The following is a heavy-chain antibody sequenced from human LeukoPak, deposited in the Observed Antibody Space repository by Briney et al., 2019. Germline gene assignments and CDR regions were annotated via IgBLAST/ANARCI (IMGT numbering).Heavy chain of an antibody. D-gene: IGHD1-20*01. CDR1: ELTFSSYA. Sequence: PGGSLRLSFPASELTFSSYAMPWVRQAPGRGLEGASVISGSAGNTHYADSVKGRFTISRDNSKNTVYLEMNSLRAEDTAVYYCAKKGYNWNDCLDYWGQGTLVTVSS. V-gene: IGHV3-23*01. J-gene: IGHJ4*02. CDR3: AKKGYNWNDCLDY. CDR2: ISGSAGNT.